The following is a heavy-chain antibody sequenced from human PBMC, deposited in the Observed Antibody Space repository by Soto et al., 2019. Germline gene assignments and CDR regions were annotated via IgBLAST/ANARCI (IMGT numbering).Heavy chain of an antibody. J-gene: IGHJ4*02. V-gene: IGHV3-33*01. CDR3: ARLIAFLEY. D-gene: IGHD2-21*01. CDR2: IWYDGGVK. Sequence: QVRLLESGGGVVQPGRSLRLSCAASGFTFSSYGMHWVRQAPGKGLEWVGDIWYDGGVKYYADSVKGRFTIARDNSKNTLYLQMNSLRAADTAVYYCARLIAFLEYWGKGTLVTVS. CDR1: GFTFSSYG.